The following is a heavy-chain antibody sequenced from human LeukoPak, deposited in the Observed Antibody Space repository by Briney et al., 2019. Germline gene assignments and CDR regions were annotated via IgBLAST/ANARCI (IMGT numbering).Heavy chain of an antibody. CDR2: IYYSGST. Sequence: PSETLSLTCTVSGGSISSYYWSWIRQPPGKGLEWIGYIYYSGSTNYNPSLKSRVTISVDKSKNQFSLKLSSVTAADTAVYYCASARGSYDFDYWGQGTLVTVSS. D-gene: IGHD5-18*01. J-gene: IGHJ4*02. V-gene: IGHV4-59*12. CDR3: ASARGSYDFDY. CDR1: GGSISSYY.